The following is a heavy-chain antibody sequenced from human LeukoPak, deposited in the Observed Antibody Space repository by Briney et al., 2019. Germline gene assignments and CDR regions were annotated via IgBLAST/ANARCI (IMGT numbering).Heavy chain of an antibody. CDR1: GFTFSSYS. V-gene: IGHV3-21*01. D-gene: IGHD6-13*01. Sequence: PGGSLRLSCAASGFTFSSYSMNWVRQAPGKGLEWVSSISSSSSYIYYADSVKGRFTISRDNAKNSLYLQMNSLRAEDTAVYYCARDWKPLAAAGASLDYWGQGTLVTVSS. CDR2: ISSSSSYI. J-gene: IGHJ4*02. CDR3: ARDWKPLAAAGASLDY.